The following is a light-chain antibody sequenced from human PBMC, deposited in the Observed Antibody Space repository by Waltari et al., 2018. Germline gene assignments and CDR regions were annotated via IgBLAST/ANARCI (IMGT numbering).Light chain of an antibody. CDR3: GTWDSSLSAGDVV. CDR1: SPNIGNNY. Sequence: QSVLTQPPSVSAAPGQKVTISCSGSSPNIGNNYVSWYQQLPGTAPKLLIYDNNKRPSGIPDRFSGSKSGTSATLGITGLQTGDEADYYCGTWDSSLSAGDVVFGGGTKLTVL. V-gene: IGLV1-51*01. J-gene: IGLJ2*01. CDR2: DNN.